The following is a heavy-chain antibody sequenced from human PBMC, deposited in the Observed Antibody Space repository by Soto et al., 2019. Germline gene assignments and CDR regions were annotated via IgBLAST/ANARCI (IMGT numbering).Heavy chain of an antibody. Sequence: GESLKISCKGSGYSFTSYWIGWVRQMPGKGLEWMGIIYPGDSDTRYSTSFQGQVTISADKSISTAYLQWSSLKASDTAMYYCARAGPIITISMDVWGQGTTVTVSS. V-gene: IGHV5-51*01. CDR2: IYPGDSDT. CDR3: ARAGPIITISMDV. D-gene: IGHD3-10*01. J-gene: IGHJ6*02. CDR1: GYSFTSYW.